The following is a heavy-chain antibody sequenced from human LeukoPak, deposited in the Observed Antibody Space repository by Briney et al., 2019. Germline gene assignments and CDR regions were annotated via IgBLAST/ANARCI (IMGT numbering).Heavy chain of an antibody. D-gene: IGHD3-10*01. CDR3: ARDPFDRVFFDY. V-gene: IGHV4-38-2*02. J-gene: IGHJ4*02. CDR2: IYHSGST. CDR1: GYSISRGYY. Sequence: PSETLSLTCAVSGYSISRGYYWGWIRQAPGKGLEWIGSIYHSGSTQYNPSLKSRLIISVDTSKNQFSLKLSSVTAADTAVYFCARDPFDRVFFDYWGQGTLVTVSS.